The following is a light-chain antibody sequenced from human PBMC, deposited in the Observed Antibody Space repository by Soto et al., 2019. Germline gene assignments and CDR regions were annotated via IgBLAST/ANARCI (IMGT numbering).Light chain of an antibody. J-gene: IGKJ1*01. CDR3: QQYGSSSWT. V-gene: IGKV3-20*01. CDR2: GAS. Sequence: EIVLTQSPGTLSLSPGKRATLSCRASQSISSSYLAWYQQRPGQAPRLLIYGASSRATGIPDRFSGSGSGTEFTLPISRREPEDFAVYYCQQYGSSSWTFGQGTKVEIK. CDR1: QSISSSY.